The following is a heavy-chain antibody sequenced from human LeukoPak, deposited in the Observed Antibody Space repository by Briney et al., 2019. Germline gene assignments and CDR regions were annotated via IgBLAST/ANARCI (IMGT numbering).Heavy chain of an antibody. CDR2: IYYSGST. CDR3: ARRIAVAGSLHWYFDL. Sequence: SETLSLTCTVSGVSISSYYWSWIRQPPGKGLEWIGYIYYSGSTNYNPSLKSRVTISVDTSKNQFSLKLSSVTAADTAAYYCARRIAVAGSLHWYFDLWGRGTLVTVSS. D-gene: IGHD6-19*01. V-gene: IGHV4-59*08. CDR1: GVSISSYY. J-gene: IGHJ2*01.